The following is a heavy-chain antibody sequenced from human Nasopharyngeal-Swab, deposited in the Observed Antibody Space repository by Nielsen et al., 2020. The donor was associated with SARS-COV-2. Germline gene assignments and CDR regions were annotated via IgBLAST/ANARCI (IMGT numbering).Heavy chain of an antibody. Sequence: GGSLRLSCKGCGYRFTSYWISWVRQMPGKGLEWMGRIDPSDSYSNYSPSFQGHVTISADKSISTAYLQWSSLKASDTAMYYCAYYGDYTDAFDVWGQGTMVTVSS. V-gene: IGHV5-10-1*01. CDR3: AYYGDYTDAFDV. J-gene: IGHJ3*01. D-gene: IGHD4-17*01. CDR1: GYRFTSYW. CDR2: IDPSDSYS.